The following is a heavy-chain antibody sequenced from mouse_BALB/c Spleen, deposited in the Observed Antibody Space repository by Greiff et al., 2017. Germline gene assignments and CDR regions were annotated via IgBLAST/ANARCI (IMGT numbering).Heavy chain of an antibody. CDR1: GYTFTSYW. J-gene: IGHJ4*01. CDR3: TRGGDYYAMDY. CDR2: IDPSDSYT. V-gene: IGHV1S127*01. Sequence: QVQLQQPGADLVKPGASVKMSCKASGYTFTSYWMHWVKQRPGQGLEWIGVIDPSDSYTSYNQKFKGKATLTVDTSSSTAYMQLSSLTSEDSAVYYCTRGGDYYAMDYWGQGTSVTVSS.